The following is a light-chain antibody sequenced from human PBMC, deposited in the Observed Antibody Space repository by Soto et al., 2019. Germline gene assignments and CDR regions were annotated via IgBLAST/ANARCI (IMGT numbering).Light chain of an antibody. J-gene: IGKJ4*01. CDR3: QQRSNWPLT. CDR2: DAS. V-gene: IGKV3-11*01. CDR1: QSISSQ. Sequence: EIVLTQSPATLSLSPGERATLSCRASQSISSQLAWYQQKPAQAPRLLIYDASNRATGIPARFSGSGSGTDFTLTITSLEPEDFAVYYCQQRSNWPLTFGGGTKVEIK.